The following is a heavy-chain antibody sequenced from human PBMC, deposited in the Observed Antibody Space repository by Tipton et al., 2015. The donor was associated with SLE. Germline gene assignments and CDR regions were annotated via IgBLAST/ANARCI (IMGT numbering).Heavy chain of an antibody. V-gene: IGHV1-46*01. D-gene: IGHD2-21*01. J-gene: IGHJ5*02. CDR3: ARAGGGDSNWFDP. Sequence: QLVQSGAEVKKPGASMKVSCKTSGYTFSDYYIHWMRQAPGQGLEWIGIIITSEGRTNYAQKFWGRVSMTRDMSTSTIYMELDSPTSDDTAVYYCARAGGGDSNWFDPGGQGTLVTVSS. CDR1: GYTFSDYY. CDR2: IITSEGRT.